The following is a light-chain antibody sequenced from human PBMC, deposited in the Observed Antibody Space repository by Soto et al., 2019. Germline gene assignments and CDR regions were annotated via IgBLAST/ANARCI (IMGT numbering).Light chain of an antibody. V-gene: IGKV3-20*01. Sequence: EIVLTQSPGTLSLSPGERATLSCRASQTVSSNYFAWYHQKPGQAPRLLIYGASSRATGIPDRFSGSGSGTDFTLTISRLEPEDFAVYYCQQYGSSPYTFGKGTKLEIK. J-gene: IGKJ2*01. CDR1: QTVSSNY. CDR2: GAS. CDR3: QQYGSSPYT.